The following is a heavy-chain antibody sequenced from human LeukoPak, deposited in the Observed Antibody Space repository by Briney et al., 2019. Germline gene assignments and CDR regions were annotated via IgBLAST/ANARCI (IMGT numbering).Heavy chain of an antibody. D-gene: IGHD2-21*02. J-gene: IGHJ5*02. CDR2: IYYSGST. Sequence: SETLSLTCTVSGGSISSSTYYWGWIRQPPGKGLEWIGTIYYSGSTYYNPSLKSRVTISVDTSKNQFSLKLSSVTAADTAVYYCARGLVVTAIRSSRYNWFDPWGQGTLVTVSS. CDR3: ARGLVVTAIRSSRYNWFDP. CDR1: GGSISSSTYY. V-gene: IGHV4-39*07.